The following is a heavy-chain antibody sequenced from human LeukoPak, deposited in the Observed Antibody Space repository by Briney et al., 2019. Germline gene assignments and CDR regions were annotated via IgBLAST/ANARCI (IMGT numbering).Heavy chain of an antibody. CDR2: IWYDGSNK. D-gene: IGHD2-21*01. CDR1: GFTLSSYG. Sequence: GGSLRLSCAASGFTLSSYGMHWVRQAPGKGLEWVAVIWYDGSNKYYADSVKGRFTISRDNSKNTLYLQMNSLRAEDTAVYYCAREYCGGDCYLPDAFDIWAKGQWSPSLQ. V-gene: IGHV3-33*01. J-gene: IGHJ3*02. CDR3: AREYCGGDCYLPDAFDI.